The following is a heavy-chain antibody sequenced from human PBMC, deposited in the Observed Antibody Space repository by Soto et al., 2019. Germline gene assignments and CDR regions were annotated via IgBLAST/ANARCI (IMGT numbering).Heavy chain of an antibody. Sequence: GASVKVSCKTSGYTFTDYYTHWVRQAPGQGLEWMGWMNPKSGGAYFAQKFQGRVTLTRDTSIGTAYIEVNSLTSDDTAVYFCTRENIVNSDGLYDAFDIWGQGTTVTVSS. J-gene: IGHJ3*02. V-gene: IGHV1-2*02. CDR3: TRENIVNSDGLYDAFDI. D-gene: IGHD2-15*01. CDR1: GYTFTDYY. CDR2: MNPKSGGA.